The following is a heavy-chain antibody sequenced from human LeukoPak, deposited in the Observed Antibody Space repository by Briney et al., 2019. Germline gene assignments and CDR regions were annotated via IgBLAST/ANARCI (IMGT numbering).Heavy chain of an antibody. CDR3: ARDSGSFYDILTGYYSQGLDY. J-gene: IGHJ4*02. V-gene: IGHV1-18*01. Sequence: ASVKVSCKASGYTLTSYGISWVRQAPGQGLEWMGWISAYNGNTNYAQKLQGRVTMTTDTSTSTAYMELRSLRSDDTAVYYCARDSGSFYDILTGYYSQGLDYWGQGTLVTVSS. CDR1: GYTLTSYG. CDR2: ISAYNGNT. D-gene: IGHD3-9*01.